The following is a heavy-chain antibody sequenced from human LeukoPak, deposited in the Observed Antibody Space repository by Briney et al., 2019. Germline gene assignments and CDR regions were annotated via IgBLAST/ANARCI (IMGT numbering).Heavy chain of an antibody. V-gene: IGHV4-4*07. D-gene: IGHD6-13*01. Sequence: SETLSLTCTVSGGSISSYYWSWIRQPAGKGLEWIGRIYTSGSTNYNPSLKSRVTMSVDTSKNQFSLKLSSVTAADTAVYYCASTYSSSWYNWFDPWGQGTLVTVSS. CDR3: ASTYSSSWYNWFDP. J-gene: IGHJ5*02. CDR1: GGSISSYY. CDR2: IYTSGST.